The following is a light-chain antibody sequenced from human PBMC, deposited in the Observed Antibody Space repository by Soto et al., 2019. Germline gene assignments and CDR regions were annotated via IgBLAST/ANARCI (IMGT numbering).Light chain of an antibody. CDR1: SSDVGGYNY. CDR2: DVN. Sequence: QSALTQPSSVSGSPGQSVTISCTGTSSDVGGYNYVSWYQQHPGKAPKLMIYDVNNRPSGVSNRFSGSKSGNKASLTTFGIPAEDEADYYFSPYKGSSDFLVFGGGTKLTVL. V-gene: IGLV2-14*01. CDR3: SPYKGSSDFLV. J-gene: IGLJ2*01.